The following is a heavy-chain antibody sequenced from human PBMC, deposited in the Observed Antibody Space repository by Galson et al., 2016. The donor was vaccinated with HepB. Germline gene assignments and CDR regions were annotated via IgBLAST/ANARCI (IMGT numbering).Heavy chain of an antibody. J-gene: IGHJ6*02. Sequence: SVKVSCKASGYTFSDYSVHWLRQAPGEGPEWMGRINPNTGGTNYAQKFQGRVTMTWDTSISTAYMQLTRLRSDDTAVYYCARDYPVFIQLVSLAARLDVWAKGPRSPSP. D-gene: IGHD5-24*01. CDR1: GYTFSDYS. V-gene: IGHV1-2*06. CDR2: INPNTGGT. CDR3: ARDYPVFIQLVSLAARLDV.